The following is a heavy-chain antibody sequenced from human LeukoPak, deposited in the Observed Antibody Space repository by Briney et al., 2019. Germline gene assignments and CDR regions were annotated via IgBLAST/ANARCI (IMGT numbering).Heavy chain of an antibody. V-gene: IGHV1-2*02. Sequence: ASVKVSCKASGYTFTGYYMHWVRQAPGQGLEWMGWINPNSGGTNYAQKFQGRVTMTRDASISTAYMELSRLRSDDTAVYYCAREKALRFLEWLFVYWGQGTLVTVSS. CDR3: AREKALRFLEWLFVY. CDR1: GYTFTGYY. D-gene: IGHD3-3*01. J-gene: IGHJ4*02. CDR2: INPNSGGT.